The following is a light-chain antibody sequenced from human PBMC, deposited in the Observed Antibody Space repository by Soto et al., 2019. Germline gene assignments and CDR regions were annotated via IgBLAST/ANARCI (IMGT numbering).Light chain of an antibody. V-gene: IGLV1-40*01. Sequence: QSVLTQPPSVSGAPGQRVNIACTWSISNIGAGYDVHWYQQLPGTAPKLLIYGNSNRPSGVPDRFAGSKSGTSASLAITGLQAADEADYYCQSYDSSLSVLYVFGTGTKVTVL. CDR1: ISNIGAGYD. CDR2: GNS. CDR3: QSYDSSLSVLYV. J-gene: IGLJ1*01.